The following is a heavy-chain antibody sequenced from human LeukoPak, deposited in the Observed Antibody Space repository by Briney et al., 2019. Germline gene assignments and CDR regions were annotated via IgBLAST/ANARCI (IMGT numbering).Heavy chain of an antibody. CDR2: ISGTGGGT. J-gene: IGHJ3*02. V-gene: IGHV3-23*01. CDR1: GFSFSNSA. Sequence: GGSLRLSCAASGFSFSNSAMAWVRQAPGKGLQWVATISGTGGGTFYAESVKGRFTISRDNAKKSLTLQMGSLRAEDTAVYYCARDPTTSQGSDAFDIWGQGTRVTVSS. CDR3: ARDPTTSQGSDAFDI. D-gene: IGHD1-1*01.